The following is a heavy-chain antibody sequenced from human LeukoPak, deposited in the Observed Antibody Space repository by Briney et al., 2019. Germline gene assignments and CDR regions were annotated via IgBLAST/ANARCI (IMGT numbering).Heavy chain of an antibody. Sequence: GGSLRLSCAASGFTFDHHSISWVRQVPGKVLEWVSGINWNGGSTGYADSVKGRFTISRDNAKNSLYLQMNSLRAEDTALYYCAAGDRNGWYFDYWGQGTLVTVSS. V-gene: IGHV3-20*04. J-gene: IGHJ4*02. CDR2: INWNGGST. D-gene: IGHD6-19*01. CDR1: GFTFDHHS. CDR3: AAGDRNGWYFDY.